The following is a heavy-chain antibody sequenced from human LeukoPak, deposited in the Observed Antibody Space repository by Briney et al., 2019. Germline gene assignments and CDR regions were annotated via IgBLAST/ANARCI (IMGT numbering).Heavy chain of an antibody. CDR2: ISSSGSII. Sequence: GGSLRLSCAASGFTFSDYYMSWISQAPGKGLEWVSYISSSGSIIYYADSVKGRFTISRDNAKNSLYLQMNCLRAEDTAVYYCARDRAGQLRYFDWLLPTGWFDPCGQGTLVTVSS. V-gene: IGHV3-11*01. CDR3: ARDRAGQLRYFDWLLPTGWFDP. J-gene: IGHJ5*02. D-gene: IGHD3-9*01. CDR1: GFTFSDYY.